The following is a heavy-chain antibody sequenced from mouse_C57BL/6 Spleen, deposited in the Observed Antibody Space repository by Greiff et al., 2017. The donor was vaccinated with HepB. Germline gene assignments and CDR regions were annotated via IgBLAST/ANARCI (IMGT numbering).Heavy chain of an antibody. D-gene: IGHD2-5*01. CDR2: ISSGSSTI. CDR1: GFTFSDYG. Sequence: EVQVVESGGGLVKPGGSLKLSCAASGFTFSDYGMHWVRQAPEKGLEWVAYISSGSSTIYYADTVKGRFTISRDNAKNTLFLQMTSLRSEDTAMYYCARPNSNYFDYWGQGTTLTVSS. J-gene: IGHJ2*01. V-gene: IGHV5-17*01. CDR3: ARPNSNYFDY.